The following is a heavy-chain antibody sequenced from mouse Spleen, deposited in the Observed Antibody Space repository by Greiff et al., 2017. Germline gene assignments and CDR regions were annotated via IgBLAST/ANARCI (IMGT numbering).Heavy chain of an antibody. V-gene: IGHV1-81*01. J-gene: IGHJ3*01. CDR3: ARELPFAY. CDR2: IYPRSGNT. Sequence: VQLQQSGAELARPGASVKLSCKASGYTFTSYGISWVKQRTGQGLEWIGEIYPRSGNTYYNEKFKGKATLTADKSSSTAYMELRSLTSGDSAVYFCARELPFAYWGQGTLVTVSA. CDR1: GYTFTSYG.